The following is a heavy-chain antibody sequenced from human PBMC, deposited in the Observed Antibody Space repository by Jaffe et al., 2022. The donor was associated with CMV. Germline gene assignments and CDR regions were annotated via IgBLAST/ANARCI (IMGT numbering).Heavy chain of an antibody. CDR2: ISSSSSYI. CDR1: GFTFSSYS. CDR3: ANLIAAHDAFDI. D-gene: IGHD6-13*01. J-gene: IGHJ3*02. Sequence: EVQLVESGGGLVKPGGSLRLSCAASGFTFSSYSMNWVRQAPGKGLEWVSSISSSSSYIYYADSVKGRFTISRDNAKNSLYLQMNSLRAEDTAVYYCANLIAAHDAFDIWGQGTMVTVSS. V-gene: IGHV3-21*01.